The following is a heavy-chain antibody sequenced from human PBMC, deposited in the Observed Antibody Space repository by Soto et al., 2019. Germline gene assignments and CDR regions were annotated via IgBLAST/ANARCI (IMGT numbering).Heavy chain of an antibody. D-gene: IGHD2-2*01. J-gene: IGHJ4*02. CDR3: ARDESAGSSIRY. Sequence: EVQVVESGGGLVKPGGSLRLSCTASGSTFRTYGRNWVRQAPGKGLEWVSSISNSGDYIYYADSVQGRFTISRDNAKNSLYLQMNSLRAEDTAVYFCARDESAGSSIRYWGQGILVTVSS. CDR2: ISNSGDYI. V-gene: IGHV3-21*01. CDR1: GSTFRTYG.